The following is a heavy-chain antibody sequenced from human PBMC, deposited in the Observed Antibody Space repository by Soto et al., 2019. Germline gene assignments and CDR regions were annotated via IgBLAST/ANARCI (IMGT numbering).Heavy chain of an antibody. D-gene: IGHD3-22*01. Sequence: QHWGSLRVCFAASGFIFSSYAMSWVRQAPGNGLEWVSAISGSGGSTYYADSVKGRFTISRDNSKNTLYLQMNSLRAEDTAVYYCAKEADDSSGYYYGDYFDYWGQGTLVTVSS. CDR1: GFIFSSYA. CDR2: ISGSGGST. V-gene: IGHV3-23*01. J-gene: IGHJ4*02. CDR3: AKEADDSSGYYYGDYFDY.